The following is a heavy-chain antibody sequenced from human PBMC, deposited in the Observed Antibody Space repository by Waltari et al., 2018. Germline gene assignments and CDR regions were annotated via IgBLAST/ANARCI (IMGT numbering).Heavy chain of an antibody. Sequence: EVQLLESGGGLVQPGGSLRLSCAASGFTFSSYAMSWVRQAPGKGLEWVSAISGSGGSTYYADSVKGRFTISRDNSKNTLYLQMNSLRAEDTAVYYCAVSGGIAVAVIDAFDIWGQGTMVTVSS. J-gene: IGHJ3*02. CDR1: GFTFSSYA. CDR3: AVSGGIAVAVIDAFDI. CDR2: ISGSGGST. D-gene: IGHD6-19*01. V-gene: IGHV3-23*01.